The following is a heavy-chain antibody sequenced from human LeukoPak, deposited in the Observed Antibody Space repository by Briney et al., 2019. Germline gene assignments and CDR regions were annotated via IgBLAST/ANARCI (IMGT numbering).Heavy chain of an antibody. CDR2: IIPIFGTA. J-gene: IGHJ5*02. CDR1: GGTFSSYA. D-gene: IGHD1-26*01. Sequence: GASVKVSCKASGGTFSSYAISWVRQAPGQGLEWMGGIIPIFGTANYAQKFQGRVTITADKSTSTAYMELSSLRSEDTAVYYCARVPALVHAGARNWFDPWGQGTLVTVSS. V-gene: IGHV1-69*06. CDR3: ARVPALVHAGARNWFDP.